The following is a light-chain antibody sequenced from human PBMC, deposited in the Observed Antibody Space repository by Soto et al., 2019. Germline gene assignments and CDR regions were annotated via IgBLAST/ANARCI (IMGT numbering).Light chain of an antibody. V-gene: IGKV1-33*01. CDR3: QQYDNVPFT. Sequence: DIPLTQSPSSLSASVGDRVTITCRASQDITNYLNWYQQKPGKAPNLLIYDASNLETGVPSRFSGSGSETDFTFTINSLQPEDIATYYCQQYDNVPFTFGPGTKVDIK. CDR1: QDITNY. CDR2: DAS. J-gene: IGKJ3*01.